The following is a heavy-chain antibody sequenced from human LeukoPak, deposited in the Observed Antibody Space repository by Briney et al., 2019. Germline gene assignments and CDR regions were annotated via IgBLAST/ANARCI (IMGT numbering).Heavy chain of an antibody. CDR2: ISGSGGST. CDR3: AKSRGGDLSLFDY. V-gene: IGHV3-23*01. CDR1: GFTFSSYA. J-gene: IGHJ4*02. Sequence: PGGSLRLSCAASGFTFSSYAMSWVRQAPGKGLEWGAAISGSGGSTYYADSVKGRFTISRDNSKNTLYLQMNSLRAEDTAVDYCAKSRGGDLSLFDYWGQGTLVTVSS. D-gene: IGHD2-21*02.